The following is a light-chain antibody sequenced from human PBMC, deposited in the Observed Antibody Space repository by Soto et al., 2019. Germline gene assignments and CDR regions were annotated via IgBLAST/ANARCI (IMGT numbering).Light chain of an antibody. CDR2: DVS. V-gene: IGLV2-11*01. Sequence: QSVLTQPRSVSGSPGKSVTISCTGTSSDVGGYNYVSWYQQHPGKAPKLMIYDVSKRPSGVPDRFSGSKSGNTASLTISGLQAEDEADYYCCSYAGSYTDYVFGTGTKVTVL. J-gene: IGLJ1*01. CDR1: SSDVGGYNY. CDR3: CSYAGSYTDYV.